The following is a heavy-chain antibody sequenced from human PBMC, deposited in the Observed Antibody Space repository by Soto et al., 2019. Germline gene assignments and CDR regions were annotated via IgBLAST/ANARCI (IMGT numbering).Heavy chain of an antibody. CDR2: IIPIFGTA. CDR1: GGTFSSYA. CDR3: ARARYSSAWSDYYYGMDV. D-gene: IGHD6-19*01. Sequence: SVKVSCKASGGTFSSYAISWVRQAPGRGLEWMGGIIPIFGTANYAQKFQGRVTITADKSTSTAYMELSSLRSEDTAVYYCARARYSSAWSDYYYGMDVWGQGTTVTVSS. V-gene: IGHV1-69*06. J-gene: IGHJ6*02.